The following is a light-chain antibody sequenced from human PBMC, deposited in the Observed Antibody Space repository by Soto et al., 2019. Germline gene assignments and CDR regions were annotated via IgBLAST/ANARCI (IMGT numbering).Light chain of an antibody. CDR1: QRVHY. CDR2: DIF. Sequence: EIVLTQSPASLSWSPGETATLSCRSSQRVHYLAWYQQKHGQAPRLLIYDIFTRATGVPARFSGSGSATEFTLTINNLEPEDFAVYYCQQRSSPTWTFGLGTKVDIK. J-gene: IGKJ1*01. V-gene: IGKV3-11*01. CDR3: QQRSSPTWT.